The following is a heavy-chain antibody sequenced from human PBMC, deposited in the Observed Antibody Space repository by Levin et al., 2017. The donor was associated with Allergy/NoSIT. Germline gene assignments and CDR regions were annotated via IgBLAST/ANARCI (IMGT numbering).Heavy chain of an antibody. CDR3: ARDLLYGDYPEY. V-gene: IGHV4-4*07. J-gene: IGHJ4*02. CDR2: IYSSGST. CDR1: GGSMSSYH. Sequence: PSETLSLTCTVSGGSMSSYHGSWIRQPAGKGLEWIGRIYSSGSTKYNPSLKSRVTMSVDTSKKQFSLTVNSVTAADTAVYYCARDLLYGDYPEYWGQGTLVTVSS. D-gene: IGHD4-17*01.